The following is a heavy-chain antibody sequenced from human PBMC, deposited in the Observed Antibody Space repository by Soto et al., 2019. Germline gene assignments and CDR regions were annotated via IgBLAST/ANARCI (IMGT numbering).Heavy chain of an antibody. D-gene: IGHD1-26*01. J-gene: IGHJ5*02. CDR3: AKSVRVGAFAPYNWFDP. Sequence: GSLRLSCAASGFTFSSYAMSWVRQAPGKGLEWVSAISGSGGSTYYADSVKGRFTISRDNSKNTLYLQMNSLRAEDTAVYYCAKSVRVGAFAPYNWFDPWGQGTLVTVSS. CDR2: ISGSGGST. V-gene: IGHV3-23*01. CDR1: GFTFSSYA.